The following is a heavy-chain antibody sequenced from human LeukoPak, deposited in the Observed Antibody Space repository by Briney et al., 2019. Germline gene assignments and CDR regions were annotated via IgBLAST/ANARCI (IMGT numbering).Heavy chain of an antibody. CDR1: GFTFSDYY. Sequence: GGSLRLSCAASGFTFSDYYMSWIRQAPGKGQEWVSYISSSGSTIYYADSVKGRFTISRDNAKNSLYLQMNSLRAEDTAVYYCARSVCSGGSCYYYYYYMDVWGKGTTVTISS. CDR2: ISSSGSTI. CDR3: ARSVCSGGSCYYYYYYMDV. V-gene: IGHV3-11*01. J-gene: IGHJ6*03. D-gene: IGHD2-15*01.